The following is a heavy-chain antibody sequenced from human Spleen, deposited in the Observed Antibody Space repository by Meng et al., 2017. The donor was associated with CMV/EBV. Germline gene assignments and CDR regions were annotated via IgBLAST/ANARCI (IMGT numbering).Heavy chain of an antibody. J-gene: IGHJ4*02. V-gene: IGHV3-48*03. D-gene: IGHD3-22*01. CDR1: GFTFSSYE. CDR2: ISNSATII. Sequence: GESLKISCAASGFTFSSYEMNWVRQAPGKGLEWVSYISNSATIIFYADSVKGRFTVSRDNAKNSLFLQMNGLRAEDTAVYYCARGDNNYDSRGYELDYWGRGTLVTVSS. CDR3: ARGDNNYDSRGYELDY.